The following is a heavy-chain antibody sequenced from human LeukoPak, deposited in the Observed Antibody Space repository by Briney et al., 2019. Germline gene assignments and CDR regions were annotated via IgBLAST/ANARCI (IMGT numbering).Heavy chain of an antibody. CDR3: AKDFAYYYDSSGYYGMDV. D-gene: IGHD3-22*01. V-gene: IGHV3-43*01. Sequence: GGPLRLSCAASGFTFDDYTMHWVRQAPGKGLEWVSLISWDGGSTYYADSVKGRFTISRDNSKNSLYLQMNSLRTEDTALYYCAKDFAYYYDSSGYYGMDVWGQGTTVTVSS. CDR1: GFTFDDYT. CDR2: ISWDGGST. J-gene: IGHJ6*02.